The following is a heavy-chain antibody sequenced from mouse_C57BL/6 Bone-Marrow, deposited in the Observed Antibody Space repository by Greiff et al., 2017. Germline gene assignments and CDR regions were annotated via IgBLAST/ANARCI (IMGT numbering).Heavy chain of an antibody. J-gene: IGHJ2*01. CDR3: ARWITTPHYFDY. D-gene: IGHD1-1*01. CDR2: IDPENGDT. Sequence: EVQLKESGAELVRPGASVKLSCTASGFNIKDDYMHWVKQRPEQGLEWIGWIDPENGDTEYASKFQGKATITADTSSSTAYMQLSSLTSEDSAVYYCARWITTPHYFDYWGQGTTLTVSS. V-gene: IGHV14-4*01. CDR1: GFNIKDDY.